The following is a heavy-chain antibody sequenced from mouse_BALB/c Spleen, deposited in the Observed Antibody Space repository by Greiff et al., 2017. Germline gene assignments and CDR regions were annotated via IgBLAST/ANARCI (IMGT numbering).Heavy chain of an antibody. CDR1: GDSITSGY. V-gene: IGHV3-8*02. J-gene: IGHJ3*01. D-gene: IGHD1-2*01. CDR3: ARSDYYGYEVTWFAY. Sequence: EVKLVESGPSLVKPSQTLSLTCSVTGDSITSGYWNWIRKFPGNKLEYMGYISYSGSTYYNPSLKSRISIPRDTSKNQYYLQLNSVTTEDTATYYCARSDYYGYEVTWFAYWGQGTLVTVSA. CDR2: ISYSGST.